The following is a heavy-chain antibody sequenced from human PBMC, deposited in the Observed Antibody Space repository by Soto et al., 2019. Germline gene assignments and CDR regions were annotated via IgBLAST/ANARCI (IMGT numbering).Heavy chain of an antibody. CDR3: ARDKYCSGGSCRKNWFDS. J-gene: IGHJ5*01. Sequence: SETLSLTCTVSGGSISSSYWSWIRQPPGKGLEWLAYIYDDGSANYNPSLKSRATISLDMSKNQFSLKLPSVTAADTAVYYCARDKYCSGGSCRKNWFDSWGQGTLVTVSS. CDR1: GGSISSSY. CDR2: IYDDGSA. D-gene: IGHD2-15*01. V-gene: IGHV4-59*01.